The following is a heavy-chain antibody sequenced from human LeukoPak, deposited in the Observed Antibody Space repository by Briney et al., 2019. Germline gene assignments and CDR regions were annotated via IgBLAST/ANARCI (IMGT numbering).Heavy chain of an antibody. CDR1: GGSFSGYY. Sequence: SETLSLTCAVYGGSFSGYYWSWIRQPPGKGLEWSGEINHSGSTNYNPSLKSRVTISVDTSKNQFSLKLSSVTAADTAVYYCARIGSGLIYYWGQGTLVTVSS. J-gene: IGHJ4*02. V-gene: IGHV4-34*01. D-gene: IGHD3-3*01. CDR3: ARIGSGLIYY. CDR2: INHSGST.